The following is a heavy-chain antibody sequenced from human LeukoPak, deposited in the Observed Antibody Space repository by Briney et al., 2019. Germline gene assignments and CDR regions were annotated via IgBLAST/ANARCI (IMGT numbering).Heavy chain of an antibody. CDR2: ISAYNGNT. CDR1: GYTFTSYG. Sequence: AASVKVSCKASGYTFTSYGISWVRQAPGQGLEWMGWISAYNGNTNYAQKLQGRVTMTTDTSTSTAYMELRSLRSDDTAVYYCARESGGLWSGYYIPTDYWGQGTLVTVSS. V-gene: IGHV1-18*01. D-gene: IGHD3-3*01. CDR3: ARESGGLWSGYYIPTDY. J-gene: IGHJ4*02.